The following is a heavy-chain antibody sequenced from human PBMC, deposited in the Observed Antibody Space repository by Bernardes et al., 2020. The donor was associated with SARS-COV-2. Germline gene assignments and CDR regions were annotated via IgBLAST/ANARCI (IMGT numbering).Heavy chain of an antibody. D-gene: IGHD1-26*01. CDR3: ARHGEWELLWPFDY. J-gene: IGHJ4*02. CDR2: TDYSGNS. CDR1: GVSITSTTYY. Sequence: SETLSLTCAVSGVSITSTTYYWGWIRQSPEKGLEWIGSTDYSGNSYYNPSLKSRVTLSVDTSQNQLSLKLNSVTAADTAVYYCARHGEWELLWPFDYWGQGTLVTVSS. V-gene: IGHV4-39*01.